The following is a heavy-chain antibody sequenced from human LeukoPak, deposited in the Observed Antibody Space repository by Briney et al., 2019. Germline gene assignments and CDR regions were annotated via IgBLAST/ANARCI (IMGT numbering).Heavy chain of an antibody. Sequence: GGSLRLSCAASGFTVSSNYMSWVRQAPGKGLEWVSVIYSGGSTYYADSVKGRFTLSRDNSKNTLYLQMNSLRAEDTAVYYCARAPGIGVLGEGFDYWGQGTLVTVSS. CDR1: GFTVSSNY. CDR3: ARAPGIGVLGEGFDY. D-gene: IGHD3-16*01. J-gene: IGHJ4*02. CDR2: IYSGGST. V-gene: IGHV3-53*01.